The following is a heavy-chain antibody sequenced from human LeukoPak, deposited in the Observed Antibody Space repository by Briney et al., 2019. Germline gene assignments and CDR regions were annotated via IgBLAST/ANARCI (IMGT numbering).Heavy chain of an antibody. CDR1: GGSISSGDYY. CDR3: ARDPLTIRGSYFDL. V-gene: IGHV4-30-4*08. CDR2: IYYSGST. J-gene: IGHJ2*01. D-gene: IGHD3-3*02. Sequence: SQTLSLTCTVSGGSISSGDYYWSWIRQPPGKGLEWIGYIYYSGSTYYNPSLKSRVTISVDTSKNQFSLKLSSVTAADTAVYYCARDPLTIRGSYFDLWGRGTLGTVSS.